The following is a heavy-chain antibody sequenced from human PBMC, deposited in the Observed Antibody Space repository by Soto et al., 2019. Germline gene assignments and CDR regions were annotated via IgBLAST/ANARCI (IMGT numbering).Heavy chain of an antibody. Sequence: SETLSLTCTVSGGSIRPGSYYWNWIRHHPGKGLEWMGYTYYSGSTYYNPSLKSRVTMSVDTSKNQFSLRLSSVTAADTGVYYCARDQGERCIHGVCVRNYVFDVWGPGTMVTVSS. J-gene: IGHJ3*01. CDR1: GGSIRPGSYY. CDR2: TYYSGST. D-gene: IGHD2-8*01. CDR3: ARDQGERCIHGVCVRNYVFDV. V-gene: IGHV4-31*03.